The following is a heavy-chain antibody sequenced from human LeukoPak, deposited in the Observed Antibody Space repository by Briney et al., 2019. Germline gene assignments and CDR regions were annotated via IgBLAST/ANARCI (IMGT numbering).Heavy chain of an antibody. V-gene: IGHV4-59*01. CDR3: ARRPPGYSSGWYYFDY. J-gene: IGHJ4*02. Sequence: PSETLSLTCTVSGGSISSYYWNWIRQPPGKGLEWIGYIYYSGSTNYNPSLKSRVTISVDTSKNQFSLKLSSVTAADTAVYYCARRPPGYSSGWYYFDYWGQGTLVTVSS. CDR2: IYYSGST. D-gene: IGHD6-19*01. CDR1: GGSISSYY.